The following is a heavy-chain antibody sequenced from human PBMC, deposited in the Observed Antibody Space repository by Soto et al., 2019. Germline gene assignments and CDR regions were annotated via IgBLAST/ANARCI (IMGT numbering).Heavy chain of an antibody. Sequence: SVKVSCKASGGTFSSYAISWVRQAPGQGLEWMGGIIPIFGTANYTQKFQGRVTITADESTSTAYMELSSLRTEDTAVYYCARGRSGNWNYFYYYYGMDVWGQGTTVTVS. CDR2: IIPIFGTA. CDR3: ARGRSGNWNYFYYYYGMDV. CDR1: GGTFSSYA. V-gene: IGHV1-69*13. J-gene: IGHJ6*02. D-gene: IGHD1-7*01.